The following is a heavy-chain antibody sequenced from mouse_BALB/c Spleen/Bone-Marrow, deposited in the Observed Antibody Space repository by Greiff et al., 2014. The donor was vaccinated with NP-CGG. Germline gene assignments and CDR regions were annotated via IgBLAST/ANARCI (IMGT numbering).Heavy chain of an antibody. V-gene: IGHV1-9*01. D-gene: IGHD1-1*01. CDR3: ARWDTTAMDY. CDR1: GYTFSSYW. CDR2: ILPGRGST. J-gene: IGHJ4*01. Sequence: VQLVESGAELTKPGASVKISCKATGYTFSSYWIEWVKQRPGHGLEWIGEILPGRGSTNYNEKFKGKATFTSDTSSNTAYMQLSSLTSEDSAVYYCARWDTTAMDYWGQGTSVTVSS.